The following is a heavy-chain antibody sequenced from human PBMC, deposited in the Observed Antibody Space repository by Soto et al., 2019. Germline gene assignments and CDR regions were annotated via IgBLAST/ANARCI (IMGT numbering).Heavy chain of an antibody. J-gene: IGHJ4*02. CDR1: GYTFTSYY. CDR3: ARTRAPYYFDY. CDR2: INPSGGST. Sequence: QVQLVQSGAEVKKPGASVKVSCKASGYTFTSYYMHWVRQAPGQGLEWMGIINPSGGSTSYAQKFQGRVTMTRDTSTSTVYRELSSLRSEDTAVYYCARTRAPYYFDYWGQGTLVTVSS. V-gene: IGHV1-46*01.